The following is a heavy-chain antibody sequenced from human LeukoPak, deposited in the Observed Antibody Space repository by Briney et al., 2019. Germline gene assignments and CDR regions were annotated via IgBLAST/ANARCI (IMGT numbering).Heavy chain of an antibody. J-gene: IGHJ5*02. Sequence: PSETLSLTCTVSGGSISTYYWSWIRQPPGKGLEWIGYISYTVTTNYNPSLKSRVTISVDTSKNQFSLKLGSVTAADTAVYYCARSAPRYCSSTSCYGGLLEFDPWGQGTLVTVSS. D-gene: IGHD2-2*01. CDR2: ISYTVTT. CDR3: ARSAPRYCSSTSCYGGLLEFDP. CDR1: GGSISTYY. V-gene: IGHV4-59*01.